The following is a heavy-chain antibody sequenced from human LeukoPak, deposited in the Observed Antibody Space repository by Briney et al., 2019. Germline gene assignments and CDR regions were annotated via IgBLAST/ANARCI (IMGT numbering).Heavy chain of an antibody. CDR1: GGSISSYY. CDR2: IYTSGST. V-gene: IGHV4-4*09. J-gene: IGHJ6*03. D-gene: IGHD6-13*01. Sequence: SETLSLTCTVSGGSISSYYWSWIRQPSGKGLEWIGYIYTSGSTNYNPSLKSRVTISVDTSKNQFSLKLSSVTAADTAVYYCARHRTEQLARQKHYYYYYYMDVWGKGTTVTVSS. CDR3: ARHRTEQLARQKHYYYYYYMDV.